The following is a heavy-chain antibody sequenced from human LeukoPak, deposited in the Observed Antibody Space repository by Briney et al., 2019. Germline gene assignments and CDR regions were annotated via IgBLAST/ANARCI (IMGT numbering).Heavy chain of an antibody. CDR1: GFTFSRYW. CDR3: ARDYPGFPDDIRQADRLDY. J-gene: IGHJ4*02. Sequence: GGSLRLSCAASGFTFSRYWMTWVRQAPGKGLEWVANIKQDGSEKYYVDSVKGRFTISRDNAKNSLYLQMNSLRAEDTAVYYCARDYPGFPDDIRQADRLDYWGQGTLVTVSS. V-gene: IGHV3-7*05. CDR2: IKQDGSEK. D-gene: IGHD3-9*01.